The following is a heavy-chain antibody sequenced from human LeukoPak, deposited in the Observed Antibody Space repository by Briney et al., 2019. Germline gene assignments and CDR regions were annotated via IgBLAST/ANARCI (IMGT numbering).Heavy chain of an antibody. V-gene: IGHV3-23*01. CDR3: AKVPRRLEAFDY. D-gene: IGHD3-3*01. Sequence: GGSLRLSCAASGFTFSSYAMSWVRQAPGKGLEWVSAISGSGGSTYYADSVKGRFTISRDKSKNTLYLQMNSLRAEDTAVYYCAKVPRRLEAFDYWGQGTLVTVSS. J-gene: IGHJ4*02. CDR2: ISGSGGST. CDR1: GFTFSSYA.